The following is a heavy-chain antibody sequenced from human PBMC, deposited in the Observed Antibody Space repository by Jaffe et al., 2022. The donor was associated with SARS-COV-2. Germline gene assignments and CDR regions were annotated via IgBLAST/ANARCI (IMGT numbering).Heavy chain of an antibody. J-gene: IGHJ4*02. Sequence: QVQLQESGPGLVKPSETLSLTCTVSGGSISSYYWSWIRQPPGKGLEWIGYIYYSGSTNYNPSLKSRVTISVDTSKNQFSLKLSSVTAADTAVYYCARGELWFYYWGQGTLVTVSS. V-gene: IGHV4-59*01. CDR2: IYYSGST. CDR3: ARGELWFYY. CDR1: GGSISSYY. D-gene: IGHD5-18*01.